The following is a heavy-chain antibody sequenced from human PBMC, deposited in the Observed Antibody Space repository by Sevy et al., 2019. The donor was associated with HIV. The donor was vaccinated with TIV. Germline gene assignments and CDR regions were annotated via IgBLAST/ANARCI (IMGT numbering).Heavy chain of an antibody. CDR1: GFTFSDYY. Sequence: GGSLRLSCAASGFTFSDYYMSWIRQAPGKGLEWLSYISGSDGTTYYADSVKGRFTISRDNAKNSLYLTINSLRAEDTAVYYCARDHVKDGDLGDYYYFAMDVWGQGTTVTVSS. D-gene: IGHD4-17*01. CDR2: ISGSDGTT. V-gene: IGHV3-11*01. J-gene: IGHJ6*02. CDR3: ARDHVKDGDLGDYYYFAMDV.